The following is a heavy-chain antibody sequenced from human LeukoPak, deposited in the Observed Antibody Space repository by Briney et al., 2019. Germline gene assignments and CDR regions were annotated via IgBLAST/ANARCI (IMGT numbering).Heavy chain of an antibody. CDR2: ISSSGSTI. Sequence: GGTLRLSCAASGFTFSSYEMNWARQAPGKGLEWVSYISSSGSTIYYADSVKGRFTISRDNAKNSLYLQMNSLRAEDTAVYYCARDCGREGFDYWGQGTLVTVSS. CDR1: GFTFSSYE. V-gene: IGHV3-48*03. CDR3: ARDCGREGFDY. J-gene: IGHJ4*02.